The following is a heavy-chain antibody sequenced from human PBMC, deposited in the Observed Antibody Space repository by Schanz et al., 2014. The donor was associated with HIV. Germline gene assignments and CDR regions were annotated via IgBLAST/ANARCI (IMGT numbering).Heavy chain of an antibody. Sequence: QVQLVESGGGVVQPGRSLRLSCAASGFIFSNYAMDWVRQTPGKGPEWVAVMSYDGSVQQYADSVRRRFTISRDNSKNTLYLQMNSLRADDTAIYYCARSPDWAGTDAFDIWGQGTMVTVSP. V-gene: IGHV3-30*04. CDR2: MSYDGSVQ. CDR3: ARSPDWAGTDAFDI. J-gene: IGHJ3*02. D-gene: IGHD6-19*01. CDR1: GFIFSNYA.